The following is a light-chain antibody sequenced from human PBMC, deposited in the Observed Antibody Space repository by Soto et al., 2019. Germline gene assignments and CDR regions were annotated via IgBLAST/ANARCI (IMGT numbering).Light chain of an antibody. CDR2: KIS. CDR3: MQATQFPQIT. Sequence: DIVMTQTPLSSPVALGQPASISCRSSQSLVHGDGNTYLSWLQQRPGQPPRLLIYKISNRVSGVPDRFSGSGAGTDFTLKISRVEAEDVGGYYCMQATQFPQITFGQGTRLEIK. CDR1: QSLVHGDGNTY. V-gene: IGKV2-24*01. J-gene: IGKJ5*01.